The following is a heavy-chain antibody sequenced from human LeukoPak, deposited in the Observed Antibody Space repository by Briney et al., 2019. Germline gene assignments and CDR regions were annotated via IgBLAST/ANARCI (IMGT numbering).Heavy chain of an antibody. CDR1: GFTFSSYS. CDR2: ISSSSSYI. V-gene: IGHV3-21*01. CDR3: ARDSSSWNAFDI. Sequence: PGGSLRLSCAASGFTFSSYSMNWVRQAPGKGLEWVSSISSSSSYIYYADSVKGRFTISRDNAKNSLYLQMNGLRAEDTAVYYCARDSSSWNAFDIWGQGTMVTVSS. J-gene: IGHJ3*02. D-gene: IGHD6-13*01.